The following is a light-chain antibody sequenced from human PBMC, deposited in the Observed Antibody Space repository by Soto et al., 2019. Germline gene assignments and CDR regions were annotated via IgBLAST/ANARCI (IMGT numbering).Light chain of an antibody. V-gene: IGKV3D-15*01. J-gene: IGKJ1*01. CDR3: QQYNSYWT. CDR2: GAS. CDR1: QSVSSSY. Sequence: EIVMTQSPVTLSVSPGERATLSCRASQSVSSSYLAWYQQKPGQAPRLLIYGASSRATGIPDRFSGSGSGTEFTLTISSLQPEDFATYYCQQYNSYWTFAQGTKVDIK.